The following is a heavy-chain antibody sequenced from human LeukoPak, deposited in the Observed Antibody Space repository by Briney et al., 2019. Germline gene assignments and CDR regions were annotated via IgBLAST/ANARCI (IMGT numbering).Heavy chain of an antibody. D-gene: IGHD5-24*01. CDR2: IIPIFGTA. V-gene: IGHV1-69*05. J-gene: IGHJ4*02. CDR3: ARGDSRDGYNPLDY. Sequence: SVKVSCKASGGTFSSYAISWVRQAPGQGLEWMGGIIPIFGTANYAQKFQGRVTITTDESASTAYMELSSLRSEDTAVYYCARGDSRDGYNPLDYWGQGALVTVSS. CDR1: GGTFSSYA.